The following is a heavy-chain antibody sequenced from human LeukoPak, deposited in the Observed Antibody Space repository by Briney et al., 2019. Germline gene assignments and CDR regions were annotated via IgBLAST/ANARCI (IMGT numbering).Heavy chain of an antibody. V-gene: IGHV1-2*02. CDR1: GYTFTSYG. J-gene: IGHJ5*02. CDR2: INPNSGGT. Sequence: ASVKVSCKASGYTFTSYGISWVRQAPGQGLEWMGWINPNSGGTNYAQKFQGRATMTRDTSISTAYMELSRLRSDDTAVYYCARGDYDFWSGPPLFDPWGQGTLVTVSS. D-gene: IGHD3-3*01. CDR3: ARGDYDFWSGPPLFDP.